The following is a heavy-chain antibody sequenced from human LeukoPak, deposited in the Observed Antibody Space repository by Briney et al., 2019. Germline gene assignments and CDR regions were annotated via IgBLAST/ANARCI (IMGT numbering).Heavy chain of an antibody. CDR1: GFTFSSYA. CDR3: ARVMWELRIYYYYGMDV. CDR2: ISYDGSNK. Sequence: GGSLRLSCAASGFTFSSYAMHWVRQAPGKGLEWVAVISYDGSNKYYADSVKGRFTISRDNSKDTLYLQMNSLRAEDTAVYYCARVMWELRIYYYYGMDVWGQGTTVTVS. V-gene: IGHV3-30-3*01. J-gene: IGHJ6*02. D-gene: IGHD1-26*01.